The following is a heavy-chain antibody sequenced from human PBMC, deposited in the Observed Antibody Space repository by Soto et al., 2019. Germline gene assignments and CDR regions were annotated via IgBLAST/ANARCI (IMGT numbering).Heavy chain of an antibody. CDR3: VSDRGYCHASVPYS. CDR1: GFTFTSYG. D-gene: IGHD5-18*01. Sequence: QAHLVESGGGVVQPGRSLRLSCAASGFTFTSYGMHWVSKAPGTRLEWVAVISYDGGLQHYADSVKGRFTISRDNSKNMVLLQMNSLRAEDTAVYYGVSDRGYCHASVPYSWGKGTLVSVSS. J-gene: IGHJ4*02. V-gene: IGHV3-30*03. CDR2: ISYDGGLQ.